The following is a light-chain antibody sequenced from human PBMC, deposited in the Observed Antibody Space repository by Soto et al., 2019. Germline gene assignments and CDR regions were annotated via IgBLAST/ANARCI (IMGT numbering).Light chain of an antibody. CDR3: QSYDSSLSGAV. CDR2: GNS. Sequence: QPVLTQPPSVSGAPGQRVTISCTGSSSNIGAGYDVHWYQQLPGTAPKLLIYGNSNRPSGVPDRFSGSKSGTSASLAITGLQAEDEADYYCQSYDSSLSGAVFGGGTPLTVL. V-gene: IGLV1-40*01. CDR1: SSNIGAGYD. J-gene: IGLJ7*01.